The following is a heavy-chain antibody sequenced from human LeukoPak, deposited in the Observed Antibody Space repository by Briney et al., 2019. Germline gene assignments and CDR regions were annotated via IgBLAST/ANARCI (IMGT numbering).Heavy chain of an antibody. CDR3: ASLRGEGFDY. CDR1: GFTFSSYS. J-gene: IGHJ4*02. Sequence: GGSLRLSCAASGFTFSSYSMNWVRQAPGKGLKWVSSISSSSSYIYYADSVKGRFTISRDNAKNSLYLQMNSLRAEDTAVYYCASLRGEGFDYWGQGTLLTVSS. CDR2: ISSSSSYI. V-gene: IGHV3-21*01. D-gene: IGHD2-21*01.